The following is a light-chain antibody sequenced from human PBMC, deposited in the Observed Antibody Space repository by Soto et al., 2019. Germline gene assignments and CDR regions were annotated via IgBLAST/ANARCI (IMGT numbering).Light chain of an antibody. J-gene: IGKJ3*01. CDR3: QQYYSTSFT. CDR2: WAS. V-gene: IGKV4-1*01. CDR1: QSVLYSSNNKNY. Sequence: DIVMTQSPDSLAVSLGERATINCKSSQSVLYSSNNKNYLAWYQQKPGQPPKLLIYWASTRASGVPDRFSGGGSGTDFTLTISSLQAEDVAVYYCQQYYSTSFTFGPGTKVDIK.